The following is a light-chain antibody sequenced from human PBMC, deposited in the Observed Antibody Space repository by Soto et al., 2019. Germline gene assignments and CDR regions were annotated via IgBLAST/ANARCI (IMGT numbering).Light chain of an antibody. Sequence: EIVLTQSQGTLSLSPGESATLSCRASQSLGSSYLAWYQQKPDQAPRLLFYTISDRATGIPYRFSASGSGTDFTLTISRLEPEDLAVYYCHHYGDSPQAFGQGTKVEI. CDR3: HHYGDSPQA. CDR1: QSLGSSY. CDR2: TIS. J-gene: IGKJ1*01. V-gene: IGKV3-20*01.